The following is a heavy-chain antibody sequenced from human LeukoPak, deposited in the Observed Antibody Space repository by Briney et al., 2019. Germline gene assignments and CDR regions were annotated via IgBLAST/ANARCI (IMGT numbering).Heavy chain of an antibody. D-gene: IGHD3-10*01. V-gene: IGHV3-7*01. Sequence: GGSLRLSCAASGFTFSSYAMSWVRQAPGKGLEWVANIKQDGSEKYYVDSVKGRFTISRDNAKNSLYLQMNSLRAEDTAVYYCARWSGSGSYYRHAFDYWGQGTLVTVSS. CDR1: GFTFSSYA. CDR2: IKQDGSEK. CDR3: ARWSGSGSYYRHAFDY. J-gene: IGHJ4*02.